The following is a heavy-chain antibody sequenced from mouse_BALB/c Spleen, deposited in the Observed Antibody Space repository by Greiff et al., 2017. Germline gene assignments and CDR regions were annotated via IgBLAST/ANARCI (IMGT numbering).Heavy chain of an antibody. CDR3: TRGHYGTGYFDY. D-gene: IGHD2-1*01. V-gene: IGHV1-69*02. CDR2: IYPSDSYT. CDR1: GYTFTSYW. Sequence: QVQLQQPGAELVRPGASVKLSCKASGYTFTSYWINWVKQRPGQGLEWIGNIYPSDSYTNYNQKFKDKATLTVDKSSSTAYMQLSSPTSEDSAVYYCTRGHYGTGYFDYWGQGTTLTVSS. J-gene: IGHJ2*01.